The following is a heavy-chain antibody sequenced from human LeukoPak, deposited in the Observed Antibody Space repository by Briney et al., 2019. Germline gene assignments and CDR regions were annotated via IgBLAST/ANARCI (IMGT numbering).Heavy chain of an antibody. V-gene: IGHV3-74*01. CDR3: VRGSGGTPEF. Sequence: GGSLRLSCAASGFTFSSSWMHWVRQAPEKGLVRVSRINADGSITSHADSVKDRFTISRDNAKSTLYLQMNSLRAEDTAVYHCVRGSGGTPEFWGQGTRVTVSS. CDR2: INADGSIT. CDR1: GFTFSSSW. J-gene: IGHJ4*02. D-gene: IGHD1-1*01.